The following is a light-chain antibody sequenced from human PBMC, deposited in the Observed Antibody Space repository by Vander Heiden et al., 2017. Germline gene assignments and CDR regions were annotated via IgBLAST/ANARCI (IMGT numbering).Light chain of an antibody. CDR1: SSNIGSNT. Sequence: QSAPPQPPSASGTPGQRLTISCSGSSSNIGSNTVNWYQQLPGPAPKLLIYSNNQRPSGVPDRFSGSKSGTSASLAISGLQSEDEADYYCAAWDDSLNGWVFGGGTKLAVL. J-gene: IGLJ3*02. CDR2: SNN. CDR3: AAWDDSLNGWV. V-gene: IGLV1-44*01.